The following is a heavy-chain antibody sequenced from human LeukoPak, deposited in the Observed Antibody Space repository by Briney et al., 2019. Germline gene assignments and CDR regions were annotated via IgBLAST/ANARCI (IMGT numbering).Heavy chain of an antibody. Sequence: GGSLRLSCAAAGFTFSSYEMNWVRQAPGKGLEWVSYISSSGSTIYYADSVKGRFTISRDNAKNSLYLQMNSLRAEDTAVYYCARGYYDFWSGPIDYWGQGTLVTVSS. CDR3: ARGYYDFWSGPIDY. CDR1: GFTFSSYE. J-gene: IGHJ4*02. V-gene: IGHV3-48*03. CDR2: ISSSGSTI. D-gene: IGHD3-3*01.